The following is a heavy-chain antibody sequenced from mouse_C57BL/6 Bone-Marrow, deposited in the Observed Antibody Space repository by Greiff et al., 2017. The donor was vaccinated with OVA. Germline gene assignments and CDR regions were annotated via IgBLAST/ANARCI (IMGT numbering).Heavy chain of an antibody. J-gene: IGHJ1*03. CDR1: GYAFSSSW. CDR2: IYPGDGDT. V-gene: IGHV1-82*01. Sequence: QVQLKESGPELVKPGASVKISCKASGYAFSSSWMNWVKQRPGKGLEWIGRIYPGDGDTNYNGKFKGKATLTADKSSSTAYMQLSSLTSEDSAVYFCGRGYWYFDVWGTGTTVTVSS. CDR3: GRGYWYFDV.